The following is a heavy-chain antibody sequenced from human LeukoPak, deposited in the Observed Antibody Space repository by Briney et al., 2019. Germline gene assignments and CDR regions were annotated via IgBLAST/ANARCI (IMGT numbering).Heavy chain of an antibody. D-gene: IGHD2-2*01. CDR2: ISSTSRYI. V-gene: IGHV3-21*01. Sequence: GGSLRLSCVASGFTFSSYSMNWVRQAPGKGLEWVSCISSTSRYIYYADSVKGRFTISRDNAKNSVYLQMNSLRAEDTAVYYCARSYAHDYWGQGTLVTVSS. CDR1: GFTFSSYS. J-gene: IGHJ4*02. CDR3: ARSYAHDY.